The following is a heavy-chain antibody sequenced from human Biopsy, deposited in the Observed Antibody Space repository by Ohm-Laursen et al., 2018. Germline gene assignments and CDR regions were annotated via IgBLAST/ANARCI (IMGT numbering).Heavy chain of an antibody. Sequence: SSVKVSCKASGGTLITYAISWVRQAPGQGLEWMGRIIPILHVPTYAQSFQGRVTISADKSTSTAYMELSGLRSEDTAVYYCASLEDRTFDKWGQGTLVTVSS. V-gene: IGHV1-69*04. CDR2: IIPILHVP. J-gene: IGHJ4*02. CDR1: GGTLITYA. CDR3: ASLEDRTFDK.